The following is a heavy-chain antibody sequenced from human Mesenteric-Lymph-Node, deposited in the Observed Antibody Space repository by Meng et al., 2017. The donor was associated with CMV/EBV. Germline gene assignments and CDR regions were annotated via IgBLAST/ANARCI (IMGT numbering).Heavy chain of an antibody. CDR2: ISGSGGNT. D-gene: IGHD5/OR15-5a*01. V-gene: IGHV3-23*01. J-gene: IGHJ4*02. CDR1: GFSFSSYA. Sequence: GESLKISCEASGFSFSSYAMSWVRQAPGRGLEWVSVISGSGGNTYFADSVKGRFTISRDNSKNTLYLQTHYLRAEDTAIYYCAKLPGYSVYGNYFESWGQGTLVPSPQ. CDR3: AKLPGYSVYGNYFES.